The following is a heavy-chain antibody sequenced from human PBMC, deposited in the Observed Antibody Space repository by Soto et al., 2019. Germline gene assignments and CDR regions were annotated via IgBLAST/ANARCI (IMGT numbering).Heavy chain of an antibody. V-gene: IGHV1-3*01. Sequence: QVLLVQSGAEVKKPGASVKVSCKAAGYTSTNYAVHWVRQAPGQRLEWMGWINAGNGNTKYSQKLQGRITISRDTSASTDYMELSSLRSEDTAVYYCATVRGVIFYGMDVWGQGTTVTVSS. D-gene: IGHD3-10*02. CDR3: ATVRGVIFYGMDV. J-gene: IGHJ6*02. CDR2: INAGNGNT. CDR1: GYTSTNYA.